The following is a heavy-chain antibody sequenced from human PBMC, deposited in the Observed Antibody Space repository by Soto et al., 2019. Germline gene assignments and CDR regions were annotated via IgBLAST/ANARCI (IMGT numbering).Heavy chain of an antibody. CDR1: GGYISSSSYY. V-gene: IGHV4-39*01. CDR3: ARLKVIADTDYFAS. Sequence: LQTMRLSRTVFGGYISSSSYYRGWIRQPPGKGLEWIGSIYYSGSTYYNPSLKSRVTISVDTSKNQFSLKLSSVTAADTAVYYCARLKVIADTDYFASWGQGALVTVSS. J-gene: IGHJ4*02. D-gene: IGHD5-18*01. CDR2: IYYSGST.